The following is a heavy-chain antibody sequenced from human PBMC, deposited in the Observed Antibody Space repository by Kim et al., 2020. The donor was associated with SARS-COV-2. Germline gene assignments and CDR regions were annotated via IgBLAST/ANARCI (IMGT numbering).Heavy chain of an antibody. D-gene: IGHD5-18*01. CDR1: GYSFTSYW. Sequence: GESLKISCNGSGYSFTSYWIGWVRQMPGKGLEWMGIIYPGDSDTRYSPSFQGQVTISADKSISTAYLQWSSLKASDTAMYYCARHGYSYGPSYYYYGMDVWGQGTTVTVSS. V-gene: IGHV5-51*01. CDR2: IYPGDSDT. CDR3: ARHGYSYGPSYYYYGMDV. J-gene: IGHJ6*02.